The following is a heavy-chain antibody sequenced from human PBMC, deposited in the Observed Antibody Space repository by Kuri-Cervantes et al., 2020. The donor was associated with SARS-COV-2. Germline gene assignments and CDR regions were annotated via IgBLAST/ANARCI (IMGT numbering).Heavy chain of an antibody. CDR2: ISSNGGST. CDR3: ARETFLTRGPMPAPLLDY. V-gene: IGHV3-64*02. J-gene: IGHJ4*02. Sequence: LSLTCAASGFTFSSYAMHWVRQAPGKGLEYVSAISSNGGSTYYADSVKGRFTISRDNSKNTLYLQMGSLRSDDTAVYYCARETFLTRGPMPAPLLDYWGQGTLVPSPQ. CDR1: GFTFSSYA. D-gene: IGHD3-9*01.